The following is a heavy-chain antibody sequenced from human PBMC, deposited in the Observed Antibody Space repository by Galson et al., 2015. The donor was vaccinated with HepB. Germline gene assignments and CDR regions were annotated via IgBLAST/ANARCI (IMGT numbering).Heavy chain of an antibody. Sequence: SVKVSCKASGYTFTSYGISWVRQAPGQGLEWMGWISAYNGNTNYAQKLQGRVTMTTDTSTSTAYMELRSLRSDDTAVYYCARDGSPFPWIVQLERRHSFVNWFDPWGQGTLVTVSS. V-gene: IGHV1-18*01. D-gene: IGHD1-1*01. CDR2: ISAYNGNT. CDR1: GYTFTSYG. J-gene: IGHJ5*02. CDR3: ARDGSPFPWIVQLERRHSFVNWFDP.